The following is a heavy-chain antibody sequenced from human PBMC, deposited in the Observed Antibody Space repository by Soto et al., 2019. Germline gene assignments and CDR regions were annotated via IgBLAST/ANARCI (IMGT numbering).Heavy chain of an antibody. Sequence: EVQLVESGGGLVQPGRSLRLSCAASGFTFDDYAMHWVRQAPGKGLEWVSGISWNSGSIGYADSVKGRFTISRDNAKNSLYLQMNSLRAEDTALYYCTKDGGMAALDYWGQGTLVTVSS. CDR1: GFTFDDYA. J-gene: IGHJ4*02. V-gene: IGHV3-9*01. CDR2: ISWNSGSI. CDR3: TKDGGMAALDY.